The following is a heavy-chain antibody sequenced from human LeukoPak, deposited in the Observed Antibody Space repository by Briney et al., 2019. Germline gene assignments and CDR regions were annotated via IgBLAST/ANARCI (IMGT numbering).Heavy chain of an antibody. CDR3: ARGRYSEAAFDI. Sequence: GASVKVSCKASGGTFSSYAISWMRQAPRQGLEWMGRIIPILGIANYAQKFQGRVTITADKSTSTAYMELSSLRSEDTAVYYCARGRYSEAAFDIWGQGTMVTVSS. CDR2: IIPILGIA. V-gene: IGHV1-69*04. D-gene: IGHD3-9*01. CDR1: GGTFSSYA. J-gene: IGHJ3*02.